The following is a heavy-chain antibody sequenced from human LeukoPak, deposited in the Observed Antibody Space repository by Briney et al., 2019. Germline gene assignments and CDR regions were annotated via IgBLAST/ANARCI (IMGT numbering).Heavy chain of an antibody. CDR3: ARDVVVPAAIDYYYYYMDV. J-gene: IGHJ6*03. Sequence: GASVKVSCKASGGTFSSYAISWVRQAPGQGPEWMGGIIPIFGTANYAQKFQGRVTITADESTSTAYMELSSLRSEDTAVYYCARDVVVPAAIDYYYYYMDVWAKGPRSPSP. CDR2: IIPIFGTA. V-gene: IGHV1-69*01. CDR1: GGTFSSYA. D-gene: IGHD2-2*01.